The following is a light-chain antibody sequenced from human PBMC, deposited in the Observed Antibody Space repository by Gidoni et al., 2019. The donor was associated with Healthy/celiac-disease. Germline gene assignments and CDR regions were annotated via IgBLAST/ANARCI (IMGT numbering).Light chain of an antibody. Sequence: DIQMTPSPSSLSASVGDRVTITCRASQSISSYLNWYQQKPGKAPKLLIYAAPSLQSGVPSRFSGSGSGTDFTLTISSLQPEDFATYYCQQSYSTLWTFGQGTKVEIK. J-gene: IGKJ1*01. V-gene: IGKV1-39*01. CDR2: AAP. CDR3: QQSYSTLWT. CDR1: QSISSY.